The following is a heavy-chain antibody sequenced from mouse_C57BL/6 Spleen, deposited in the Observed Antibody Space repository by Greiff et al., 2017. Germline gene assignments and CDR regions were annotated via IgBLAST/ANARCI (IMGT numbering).Heavy chain of an antibody. Sequence: VQLQQPGTELVKPGASVKLSCKASGYTFTSYWMPWVKQRPGQGLEWIGNINPSNGGTNYNEKFKRKATLTVDKSSSTAYRQLSSLTSEDSAVYYCARDEGYYGSSLAWFAYWGQGTLVTVSA. CDR1: GYTFTSYW. CDR2: INPSNGGT. V-gene: IGHV1-53*01. CDR3: ARDEGYYGSSLAWFAY. D-gene: IGHD1-1*01. J-gene: IGHJ3*01.